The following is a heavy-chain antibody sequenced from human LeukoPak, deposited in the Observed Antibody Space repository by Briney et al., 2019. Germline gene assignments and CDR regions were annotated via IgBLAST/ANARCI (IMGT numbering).Heavy chain of an antibody. CDR3: ARGDAEKIYYYYYGMDV. CDR2: INPSGGST. CDR1: GYTFTSYY. J-gene: IGHJ6*02. Sequence: VASVKVSCKASGYTFTSYYMHWVRQAPGQGLEWMGIINPSGGSTSYAQKFQGRVTMTRDTSTSTVYMELSSLRSEDTAVYYCARGDAEKIYYYYYGMDVWGQGTTVTVSS. V-gene: IGHV1-46*01.